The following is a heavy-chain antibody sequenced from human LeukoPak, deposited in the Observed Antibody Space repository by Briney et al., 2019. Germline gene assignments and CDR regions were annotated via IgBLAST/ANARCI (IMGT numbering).Heavy chain of an antibody. V-gene: IGHV3-21*01. Sequence: GGSLRLSCADSGFTFSSYSMKWVRQAPGKVLEWVSSISSSSSYIYYADSVKGRFTISRDNTKNSLYLQMNSLRAEDSAVYYCVRVANNGYDLYWGQGTLVTVSS. D-gene: IGHD5-12*01. CDR3: VRVANNGYDLY. CDR2: ISSSSSYI. J-gene: IGHJ1*01. CDR1: GFTFSSYS.